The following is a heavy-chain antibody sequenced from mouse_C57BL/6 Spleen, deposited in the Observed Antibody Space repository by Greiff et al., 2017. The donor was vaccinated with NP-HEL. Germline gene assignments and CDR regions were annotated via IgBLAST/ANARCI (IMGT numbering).Heavy chain of an antibody. CDR2: ISNGGGST. V-gene: IGHV5-12*01. CDR3: ARHGIAMDY. Sequence: EVMLVESGGGLVQPGGSLKLSCAASGFTFSDYYMYWVRQTPEKRLEWVAYISNGGGSTYYPDTVKGRFTISRDNAKNTLYLQMSRLKSEDTAMYYCARHGIAMDYWGQGTSVTVSS. J-gene: IGHJ4*01. D-gene: IGHD4-1*01. CDR1: GFTFSDYY.